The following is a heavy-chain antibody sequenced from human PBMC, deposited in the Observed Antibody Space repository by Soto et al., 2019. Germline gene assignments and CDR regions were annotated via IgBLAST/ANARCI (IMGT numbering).Heavy chain of an antibody. D-gene: IGHD3-10*01. CDR2: LNPNSGGT. V-gene: IGHV1-2*02. Sequence: QVQLVQSGAEVKKPGASVKVSCKASGYTFTGYFIHWVRQAPGQGLEWMGWLNPNSGGTNSAQDFQGRVTMTRDTSSSTAYMVLSSLTSDDTALYYCARVYAYGSGSYLDFWGQGTLVTVSS. CDR3: ARVYAYGSGSYLDF. CDR1: GYTFTGYF. J-gene: IGHJ4*02.